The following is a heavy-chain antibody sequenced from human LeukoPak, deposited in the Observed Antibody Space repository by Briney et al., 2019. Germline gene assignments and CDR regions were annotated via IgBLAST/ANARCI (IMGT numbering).Heavy chain of an antibody. CDR1: GFTFSNYG. V-gene: IGHV3-33*06. D-gene: IGHD2-21*02. CDR3: AKDDCGGDCYLGY. J-gene: IGHJ4*02. Sequence: GRSLRLSCSASGFTFSNYGVHWVRQAPGKGLEWMAVIWYDGSNKYYGDSVKGRFTISRDNTKNTLYLQMNSLRAEDTAMYYCAKDDCGGDCYLGYWGQGTLVTVSS. CDR2: IWYDGSNK.